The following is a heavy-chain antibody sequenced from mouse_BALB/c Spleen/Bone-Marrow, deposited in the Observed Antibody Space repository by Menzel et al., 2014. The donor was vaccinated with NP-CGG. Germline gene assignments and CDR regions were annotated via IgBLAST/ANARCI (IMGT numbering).Heavy chain of an antibody. Sequence: VQLQQSGAELVKPGASVKLSCKASGYTFTSYYMYWVKQRPGQGLEWIGGINPSNGGTNFNEKFKGKATLTADKSSNTAYMQLSSLTSEDSAVYFCARDYYGSSGAMDYWGQGTSVTVSS. V-gene: IGHV1-53*01. CDR1: GYTFTSYY. J-gene: IGHJ4*01. CDR3: ARDYYGSSGAMDY. CDR2: INPSNGGT. D-gene: IGHD1-1*01.